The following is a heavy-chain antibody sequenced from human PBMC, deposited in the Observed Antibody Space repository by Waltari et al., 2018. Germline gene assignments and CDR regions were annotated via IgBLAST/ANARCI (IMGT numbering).Heavy chain of an antibody. CDR2: VHRSGRT. Sequence: QLQLQQSGPGLVKPSASLSLTCAVSGDSMSNDDLWNWVRQPPGKGLEWIGQVHRSGRTNYNPSLESRVTVSIDTSNKQFSLKVSSATAADTAIYYCARDRGRGLYLDSWGQGTLVTVSP. V-gene: IGHV4-4*02. J-gene: IGHJ4*02. D-gene: IGHD2-15*01. CDR3: ARDRGRGLYLDS. CDR1: GDSMSNDDL.